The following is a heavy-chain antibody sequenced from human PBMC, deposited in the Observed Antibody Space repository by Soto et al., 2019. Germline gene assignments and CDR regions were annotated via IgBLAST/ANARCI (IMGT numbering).Heavy chain of an antibody. CDR2: INAGNGDT. Sequence: ASVKVSCKASGYSFSNYAVNWVHQAPGQRLEWMGWINAGNGDTRYSQNFQGRVTITTDTSATTAYMELSSLTSEDTAVYYCASSYGSGYRAFDYWGQGALVTVSS. CDR1: GYSFSNYA. CDR3: ASSYGSGYRAFDY. J-gene: IGHJ4*02. V-gene: IGHV1-3*01. D-gene: IGHD3-10*01.